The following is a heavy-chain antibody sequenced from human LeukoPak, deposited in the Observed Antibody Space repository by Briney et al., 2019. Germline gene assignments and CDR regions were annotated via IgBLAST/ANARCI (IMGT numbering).Heavy chain of an antibody. Sequence: PSETLCLTCAVYGGSFSGYYWSWIRQPPGKGLEWIGEINHSGSTNYNPSLKSRVTISVDTSKNQFSLKLSSVTAADTAVYYCARRGIAAAGTGGFDYWGQGTLVTVSS. V-gene: IGHV4-34*01. J-gene: IGHJ4*02. CDR3: ARRGIAAAGTGGFDY. D-gene: IGHD6-13*01. CDR2: INHSGST. CDR1: GGSFSGYY.